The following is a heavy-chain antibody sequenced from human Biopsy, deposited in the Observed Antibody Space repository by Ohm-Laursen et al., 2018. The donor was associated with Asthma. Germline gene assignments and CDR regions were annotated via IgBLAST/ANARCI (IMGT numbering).Heavy chain of an antibody. V-gene: IGHV1-3*01. CDR1: GYTFINYA. D-gene: IGHD3-9*01. CDR2: INAANGNT. CDR3: ARTYFDFLTGQVHDAFAM. Sequence: ASVKVSCKASGYTFINYAIHWVRQAPGHSLEWMGWINAANGNTKYSQKFQGRLTISRDTSASTAYMDLSSLRSEDTAVYYCARTYFDFLTGQVHDAFAMWGQGTMVTVSS. J-gene: IGHJ3*02.